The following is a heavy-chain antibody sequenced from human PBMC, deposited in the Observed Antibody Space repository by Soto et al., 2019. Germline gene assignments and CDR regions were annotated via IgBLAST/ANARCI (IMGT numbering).Heavy chain of an antibody. CDR1: GGSLSRYA. J-gene: IGHJ6*02. CDR2: IIPIFGTT. Sequence: SVKVSCKASGGSLSRYATIWVRQAPGQGLEWMEGIIPIFGTTNYAQKFQDRVTITADESTTTAYMEVSSLRSEDTAVYYCASTVATPYGDYYNMDVWGQGTTVTVSS. V-gene: IGHV1-69*13. CDR3: ASTVATPYGDYYNMDV. D-gene: IGHD4-17*01.